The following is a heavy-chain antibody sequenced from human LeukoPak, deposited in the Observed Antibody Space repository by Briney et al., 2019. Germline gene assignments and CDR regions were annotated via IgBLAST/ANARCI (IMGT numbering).Heavy chain of an antibody. V-gene: IGHV3-74*01. J-gene: IGHJ6*03. CDR3: ARDITLWYSSGWYYYYMDV. CDR2: INSDGSST. CDR1: GFTFSSYW. D-gene: IGHD6-19*01. Sequence: GGSLRLSCAASGFTFSSYWMHWVRQAPGKGLVWVSRINSDGSSTSYADSVKGRFTTSRDNAKNTLYLQMNSLRAEDTAVYYCARDITLWYSSGWYYYYMDVWGKGTTVTVSS.